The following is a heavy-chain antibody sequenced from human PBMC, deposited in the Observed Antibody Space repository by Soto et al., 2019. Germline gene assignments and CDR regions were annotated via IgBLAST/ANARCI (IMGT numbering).Heavy chain of an antibody. D-gene: IGHD3-9*01. V-gene: IGHV1-69*01. CDR3: ASWDYDVLTGYSYDD. Sequence: QVQLVQSGAEVKKPGSSVKVSCKASGGTFNNYGMGWVRQAPGQGLEWMGGIIPMTRRTNYAQKFQGRVTVTADASRTTAYMELRGLSSEDTAVYYCASWDYDVLTGYSYDDWGQGTLVTVSS. CDR2: IIPMTRRT. CDR1: GGTFNNYG. J-gene: IGHJ4*02.